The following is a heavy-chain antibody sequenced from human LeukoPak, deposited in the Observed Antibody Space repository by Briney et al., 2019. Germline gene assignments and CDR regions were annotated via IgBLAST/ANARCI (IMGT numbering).Heavy chain of an antibody. V-gene: IGHV3-7*01. CDR1: GFTFSSYW. CDR2: IKQDGSEK. Sequence: PEGSLRLSCAASGFTFSSYWMSWVRQAPGKGLEWVANIKQDGSEKYYVDSVKGRFTISRDNAKNSLYLQMNSLRAEDTAVYYCAREFPSTTASYYFDYWGQGTLVTVSS. CDR3: AREFPSTTASYYFDY. J-gene: IGHJ4*02. D-gene: IGHD1-1*01.